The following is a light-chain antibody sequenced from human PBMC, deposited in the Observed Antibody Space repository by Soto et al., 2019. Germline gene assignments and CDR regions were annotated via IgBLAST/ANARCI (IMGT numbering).Light chain of an antibody. J-gene: IGLJ2*01. CDR2: EGS. V-gene: IGLV2-23*01. CDR3: CSYAGGSTGV. Sequence: QSALTPPASVSGSPGQSITISCTGTSSDIGNYNLASWYQQHPDKAPKLMIYEGSKRPSGVSNRFSGSKSGNTASLTLSGLQAEDAADYYCCSYAGGSTGVFGGGTKVTVL. CDR1: SSDIGNYNL.